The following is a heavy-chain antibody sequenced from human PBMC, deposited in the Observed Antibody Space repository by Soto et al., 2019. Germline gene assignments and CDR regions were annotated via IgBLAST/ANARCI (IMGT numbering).Heavy chain of an antibody. Sequence: SETLSLTCAVYGGSFSGYYWSWIRQPPGKGLEWIGEINHSGSTNYNPSLKSRVTISVDTSKNQFSLKLSSVTAADTAVYYCARTHYYYDILTGYQYYFDYWGQGTLVTVSS. CDR3: ARTHYYYDILTGYQYYFDY. V-gene: IGHV4-34*01. CDR1: GGSFSGYY. CDR2: INHSGST. D-gene: IGHD3-9*01. J-gene: IGHJ4*02.